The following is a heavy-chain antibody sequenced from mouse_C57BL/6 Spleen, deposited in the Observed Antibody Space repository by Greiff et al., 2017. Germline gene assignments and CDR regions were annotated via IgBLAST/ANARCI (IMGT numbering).Heavy chain of an antibody. CDR2: IRLKSDNYAT. D-gene: IGHD2-5*01. CDR3: TGAYYSNAMDY. J-gene: IGHJ4*01. Sequence: EVQLVESGGGLVQPGGSMKLSCVASGFTFSNYWMNWVRQSPEKGLEWVAQIRLKSDNYATHYAESVKGRFTISRDDAKSSVYLQMNNLRAEDTGIYYCTGAYYSNAMDYWGQGTSVTVSS. V-gene: IGHV6-3*01. CDR1: GFTFSNYW.